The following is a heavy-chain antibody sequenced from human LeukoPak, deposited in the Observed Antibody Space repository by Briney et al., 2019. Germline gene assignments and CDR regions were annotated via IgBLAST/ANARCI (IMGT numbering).Heavy chain of an antibody. Sequence: SVKVSCKASGGTFSSYAISWVRQAPGQGLEWMGGIIPIFGTANYAQKFQGRVTITTDESTSTAYMELSSLRSEDTAVYYCARDQDIVVAPAAIRGGWFDPWGQGTLVTVSS. D-gene: IGHD2-2*02. CDR1: GGTFSSYA. CDR2: IIPIFGTA. CDR3: ARDQDIVVAPAAIRGGWFDP. J-gene: IGHJ5*02. V-gene: IGHV1-69*05.